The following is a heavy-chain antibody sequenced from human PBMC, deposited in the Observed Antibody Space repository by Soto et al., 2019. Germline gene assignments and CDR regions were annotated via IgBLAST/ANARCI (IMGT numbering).Heavy chain of an antibody. CDR2: IKSKTDGGTT. Sequence: PGGSLRLSCAASGFTFSNAWMSWVRQAPGKGLEWVGRIKSKTDGGTTDYAAPVKGRFTISRDDSKNTLYLQMNSLKTEDTAVYYCTSWSAYYYDSSGYSRAFDIWRQRTMVTVSS. V-gene: IGHV3-15*01. J-gene: IGHJ3*02. CDR1: GFTFSNAW. CDR3: TSWSAYYYDSSGYSRAFDI. D-gene: IGHD3-22*01.